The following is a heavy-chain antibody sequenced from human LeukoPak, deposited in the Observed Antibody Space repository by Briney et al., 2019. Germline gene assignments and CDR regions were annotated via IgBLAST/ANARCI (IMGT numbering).Heavy chain of an antibody. V-gene: IGHV3-11*04. CDR1: GFTFGDYA. J-gene: IGHJ6*03. CDR3: ASSGYSSSSYYYYYYYMDV. Sequence: GGSLRLSCTASGFTFGDYAMSWIRQAPGKGLEWVSYISSSGSTIYYADSVKGRFTISRDNAKNSLYLQMNSLRAEDTAVYYCASSGYSSSSYYYYYYYMDVWGKGTTVTVSS. D-gene: IGHD6-6*01. CDR2: ISSSGSTI.